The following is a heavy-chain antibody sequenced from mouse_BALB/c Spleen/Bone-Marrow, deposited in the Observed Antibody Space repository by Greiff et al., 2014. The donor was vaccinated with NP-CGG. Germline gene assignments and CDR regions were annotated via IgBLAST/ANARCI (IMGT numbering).Heavy chain of an antibody. CDR3: ARITTATGAMDY. J-gene: IGHJ4*01. CDR1: GVLFNSYG. V-gene: IGHV2-9*02. D-gene: IGHD1-2*01. Sequence: QVQLKESGPGLVAPSPSLSISFTFSGVLFNSYGVHWGRQPPGKGLGGLGVIWADGSTNYNSALMSRLSISKDNSKSQVFLKMNSLQTDDTAMYYCARITTATGAMDYWGQGTSVTVSS. CDR2: IWADGST.